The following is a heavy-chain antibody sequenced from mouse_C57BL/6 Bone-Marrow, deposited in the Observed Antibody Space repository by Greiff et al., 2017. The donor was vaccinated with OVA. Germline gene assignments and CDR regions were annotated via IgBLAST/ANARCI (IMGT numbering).Heavy chain of an antibody. V-gene: IGHV1-18*01. CDR2: INPNNGGT. CDR1: GYTFTDYN. J-gene: IGHJ2*01. Sequence: EVKLLESGPELVKPGASVKIPCKASGYTFTDYNMDWVKQSHGKSLEWIGDINPNNGGTIYNQKFKGKATLTVDKSSSTAYLELRSLTSEDTAVYYCARSGYYGSSSFDYWGQGTTLTVSS. D-gene: IGHD1-1*01. CDR3: ARSGYYGSSSFDY.